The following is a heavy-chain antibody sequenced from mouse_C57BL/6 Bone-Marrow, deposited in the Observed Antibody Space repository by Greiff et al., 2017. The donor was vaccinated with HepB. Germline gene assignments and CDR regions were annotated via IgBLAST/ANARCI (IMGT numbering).Heavy chain of an antibody. V-gene: IGHV1-52*01. D-gene: IGHD2-4*01. CDR2: IDPSDSET. CDR3: ARRGSYYEYDRFDY. J-gene: IGHJ2*01. CDR1: GYTFTSYW. Sequence: QVQLQQPGAELVRPGSSVKLSCKASGYTFTSYWMHWVKQRPIQGLEWIGNIDPSDSETHYNQKFKDKATLTVDKSSSTAYMQLSSLTSEDSAVYYCARRGSYYEYDRFDYWGQGTTLTVSS.